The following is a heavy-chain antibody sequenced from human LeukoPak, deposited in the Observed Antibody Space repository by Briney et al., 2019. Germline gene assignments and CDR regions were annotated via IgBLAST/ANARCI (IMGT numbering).Heavy chain of an antibody. J-gene: IGHJ4*02. D-gene: IGHD2-8*01. CDR3: ANDTSIGKYCTNGDCSQFDY. V-gene: IGHV3-23*01. CDR2: ISDSGDYT. CDR1: VFTFSSFA. Sequence: GGSLTLSCAGSVFTFSSFAMIWVSQAPGQGLEWVSVISDSGDYTSYADSVRGRFTISRDNSRNTLYLQMISLRPEDTAVYYCANDTSIGKYCTNGDCSQFDYWGQGTLVTVSS.